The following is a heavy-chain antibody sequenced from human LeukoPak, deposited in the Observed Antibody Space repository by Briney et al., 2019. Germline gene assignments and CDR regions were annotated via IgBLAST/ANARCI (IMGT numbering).Heavy chain of an antibody. CDR1: GFTFSSYG. CDR3: ARERHCSSTSCLRGGAFDI. CDR2: ISYDGSNK. V-gene: IGHV3-30*03. D-gene: IGHD2-2*01. Sequence: GGSLRLSCAASGFTFSSYGMYWVRQAPGKGLEWVAVISYDGSNKYYADSVKGRFTISRDNSKNTLYLQMNSLRAEDTAVYYCARERHCSSTSCLRGGAFDIWGQGTMVTVSS. J-gene: IGHJ3*02.